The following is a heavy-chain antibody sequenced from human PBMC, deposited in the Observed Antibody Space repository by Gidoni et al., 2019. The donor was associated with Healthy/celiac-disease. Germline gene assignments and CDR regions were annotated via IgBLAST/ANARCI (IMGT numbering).Heavy chain of an antibody. D-gene: IGHD1-26*01. CDR3: ARAPGGYSGSYFPFDY. V-gene: IGHV3-66*01. J-gene: IGHJ4*02. Sequence: EVQLVESGGGLVQPGGSLRLSCAASGFTVSSNYMSWVRQALGKGLEWVSVIYSGGSTYYADSVKGRFTISRDNSKNTLYLQMNSLRAEDTAVYYCARAPGGYSGSYFPFDYWGQGTLVTVSS. CDR1: GFTVSSNY. CDR2: IYSGGST.